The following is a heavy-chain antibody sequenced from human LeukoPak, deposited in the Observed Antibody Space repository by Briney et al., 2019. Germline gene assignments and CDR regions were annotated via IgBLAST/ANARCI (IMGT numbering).Heavy chain of an antibody. CDR2: MNPNSGNT. CDR1: GYTFTSYD. Sequence: ASVKVSCKASGYTFTSYDINWVRQATGQGLEWMGRMNPNSGNTGYAQKFQGRVTMTRNTSISTAYMELSSLRSEDTAVYYCAREDKYCSSTSCYARFNWFDPWGQGTLVTVSS. D-gene: IGHD2-2*01. J-gene: IGHJ5*02. CDR3: AREDKYCSSTSCYARFNWFDP. V-gene: IGHV1-8*01.